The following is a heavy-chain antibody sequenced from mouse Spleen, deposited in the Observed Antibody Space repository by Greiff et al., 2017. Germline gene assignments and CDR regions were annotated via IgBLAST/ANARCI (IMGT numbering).Heavy chain of an antibody. J-gene: IGHJ4*01. V-gene: IGHV5-16*01. CDR2: INYDGSST. CDR1: GFTFSDYY. CDR3: ARDTMVPHAMDY. Sequence: EVKLVESEGGLVQPGSSMKLSCTASGFTFSDYYMAWVRQVPEKGLEWVANINYDGSSTYYLDSLKSRFIISRDNAKNILYLQMSSLKSEDTATYYCARDTMVPHAMDYWGQGTSVTVSS. D-gene: IGHD2-2*01.